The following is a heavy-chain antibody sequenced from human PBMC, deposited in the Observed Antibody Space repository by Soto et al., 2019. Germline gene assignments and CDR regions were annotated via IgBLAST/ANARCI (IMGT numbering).Heavy chain of an antibody. CDR2: IIPIFGTA. V-gene: IGHV1-69*01. J-gene: IGHJ3*02. CDR1: GGTFSSYA. Sequence: QVPLVQSGAEVKKPGSSVKVSCKASGGTFSSYAISWVRQAPGQGPEWMGGIIPIFGTANYAQKFQGRVTITADESTSTAYMELSSLRSEDTAVYYCARERDSGSYHDAFDIWGQGTMVTVSS. CDR3: ARERDSGSYHDAFDI. D-gene: IGHD1-26*01.